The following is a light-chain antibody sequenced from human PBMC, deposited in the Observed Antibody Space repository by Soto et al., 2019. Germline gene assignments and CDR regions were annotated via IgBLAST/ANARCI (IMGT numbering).Light chain of an antibody. CDR1: QSISSY. V-gene: IGKV1-39*01. CDR3: QHYNSYSEA. Sequence: DIQMTQSPSSLSASVGDRVTITCRASQSISSYLNWYQQKPGKAPKLLIYAASYLQSGVPSRFSGSGSGTEFTLTISSLQPDDFATYYCQHYNSYSEAFGQGTKVDIK. CDR2: AAS. J-gene: IGKJ1*01.